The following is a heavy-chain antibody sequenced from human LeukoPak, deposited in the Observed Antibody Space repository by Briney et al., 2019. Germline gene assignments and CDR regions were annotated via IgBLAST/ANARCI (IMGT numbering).Heavy chain of an antibody. J-gene: IGHJ4*02. Sequence: GRSLRLSCAASGFTFSSYGMHWVRQAPGKGLEWVAVISYDGSNKYYADSVKGRFTISRDNSKNTLYLQMNSLRAEDTAVYYCAKDISQYSSDGWYFDYWGQGTLVTVSS. V-gene: IGHV3-30*18. CDR3: AKDISQYSSDGWYFDY. CDR1: GFTFSSYG. D-gene: IGHD6-19*01. CDR2: ISYDGSNK.